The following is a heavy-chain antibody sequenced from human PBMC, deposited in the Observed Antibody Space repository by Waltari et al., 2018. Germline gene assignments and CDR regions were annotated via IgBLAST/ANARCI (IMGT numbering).Heavy chain of an antibody. CDR1: GFTCGGSS. V-gene: IGHV3-21*01. Sequence: EVQLVDSGGGLVKPGGSLRSSGAGSGFTCGGSSMNGVRQAPGKGLEWVSSINSESTYIFYAGSVKGRFTISRDNAENSLYLQMNSLRAEDTALYYCVRSLAAGSRYGLDVWGQGTTVSVSS. D-gene: IGHD6-13*01. CDR2: INSESTYI. J-gene: IGHJ6*02. CDR3: VRSLAAGSRYGLDV.